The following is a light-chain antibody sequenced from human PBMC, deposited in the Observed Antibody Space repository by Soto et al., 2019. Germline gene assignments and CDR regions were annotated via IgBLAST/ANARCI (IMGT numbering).Light chain of an antibody. CDR1: QSISSW. V-gene: IGKV1-5*01. CDR3: QQSLWT. J-gene: IGKJ1*01. CDR2: AAS. Sequence: DIQMTQSPSTLSASVGDRVTITCRASQSISSWLAWYQQKPGKAPKLLIYAASSLQSGVPSTFSGSGSGTDFTLTISSLHPEHFATYYCQQSLWTFGQGTKV.